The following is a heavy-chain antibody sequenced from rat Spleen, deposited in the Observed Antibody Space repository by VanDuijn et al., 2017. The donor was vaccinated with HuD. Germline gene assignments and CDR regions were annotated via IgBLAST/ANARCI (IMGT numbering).Heavy chain of an antibody. CDR1: EFTFSNYG. D-gene: IGHD1-9*01. CDR2: ISPSGGST. J-gene: IGHJ2*01. CDR3: ARRLYGYTDYFDY. Sequence: EVQLVESGGGLVQPGRSMKLSCAASEFTFSNYGMHWIRQAPTKGLEWVASISPSGGSTYYRDSVKGRFTFSRDNAKSTLYLQMDSLRSEDTATYYCARRLYGYTDYFDYWGQGVMVTVSS. V-gene: IGHV5-19*01.